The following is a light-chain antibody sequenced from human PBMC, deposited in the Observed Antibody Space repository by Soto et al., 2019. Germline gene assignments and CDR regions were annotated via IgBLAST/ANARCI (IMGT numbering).Light chain of an antibody. J-gene: IGLJ2*01. CDR1: SSNIGGNT. CDR2: SNS. CDR3: STWDDSRNTPL. Sequence: QSVLTQPPSASGTPGQRVTISCSGGSSNIGGNTVNWYQQLPGAAPKLLIFSNSQRPSGVPDRFSGFKSGTSASLAVGGLQYEDEDENYCSTWDDSRNTPLFGGGTKLTVL. V-gene: IGLV1-44*01.